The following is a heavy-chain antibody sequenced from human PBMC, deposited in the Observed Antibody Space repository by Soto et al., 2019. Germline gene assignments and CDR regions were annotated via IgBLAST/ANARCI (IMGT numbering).Heavy chain of an antibody. Sequence: GAEVQKPGESLKISCKGSGYSFTSYWIGWVRQMPGKGLEWMGIIYPGDSDTRYSPSFQGQVTISADKSISTAYLQWSSLKASDTAMYYCARRLGYCSGGSCSGAFDIWGQGTMVTVSS. V-gene: IGHV5-51*03. CDR3: ARRLGYCSGGSCSGAFDI. CDR2: IYPGDSDT. CDR1: GYSFTSYW. J-gene: IGHJ3*02. D-gene: IGHD2-15*01.